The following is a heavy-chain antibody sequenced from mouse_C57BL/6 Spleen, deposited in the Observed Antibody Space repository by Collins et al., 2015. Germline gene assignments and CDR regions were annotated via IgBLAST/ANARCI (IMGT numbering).Heavy chain of an antibody. V-gene: IGHV4-1*01. Sequence: EVKLLQSGGGLVQPGGSLKLSCAASGIDFSRYWMSWVRRAPGKGLKWIGEINPDSDKINYAPSLKDKFIISRDNAKNTLYLQVSKVRSKDTALYYCSTSYGKTFAYWGQGTLVTVSA. J-gene: IGHJ3*01. CDR3: STSYGKTFAY. D-gene: IGHD2-1*01. CDR2: INPDSDKI. CDR1: GIDFSRYW.